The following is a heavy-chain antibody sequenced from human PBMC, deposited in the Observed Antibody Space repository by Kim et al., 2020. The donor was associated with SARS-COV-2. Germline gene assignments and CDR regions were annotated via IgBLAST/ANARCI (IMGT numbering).Heavy chain of an antibody. D-gene: IGHD1-26*01. CDR3: ARPGSGLKYFDF. V-gene: IGHV3-7*03. Sequence: YVDSGKGRFTIYRDNAKNSLGLQMNSLRAEDTAVYYCARPGSGLKYFDFWGQGTLVTVSS. J-gene: IGHJ4*02.